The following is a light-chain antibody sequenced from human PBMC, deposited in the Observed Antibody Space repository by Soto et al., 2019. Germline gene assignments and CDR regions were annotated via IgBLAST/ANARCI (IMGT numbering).Light chain of an antibody. CDR3: QHHNNYAEA. V-gene: IGKV1-5*03. Sequence: TRVPSSKTAYIGDSVTINCRASQSISSWLAWYQQKPGKAPKLLIYKASSLESGVPSRFSGSGSVTEYTLTIYDLRLDYWATCYCQHHNNYAEAFAQGTKADIK. CDR2: KAS. CDR1: QSISSW. J-gene: IGKJ1*01.